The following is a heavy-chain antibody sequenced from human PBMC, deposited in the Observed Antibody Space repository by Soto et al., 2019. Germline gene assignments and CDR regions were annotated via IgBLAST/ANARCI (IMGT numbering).Heavy chain of an antibody. D-gene: IGHD3-22*01. CDR1: GYSIAGYW. J-gene: IGHJ4*02. CDR3: ARQIYDSDTGPNFQYYFDS. V-gene: IGHV5-10-1*01. CDR2: IDPSDSQT. Sequence: GESLKISCKGSGYSIAGYWITWVRQKPGKGLEWMGRIDPSDSQTYYSPSFRGHVTISATKSITTVFLQWSSLRASDTAMYYCARQIYDSDTGPNFQYYFDSWGQGTPVTVSS.